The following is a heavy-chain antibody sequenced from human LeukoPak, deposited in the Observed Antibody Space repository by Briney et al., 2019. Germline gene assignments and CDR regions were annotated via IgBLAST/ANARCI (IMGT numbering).Heavy chain of an antibody. V-gene: IGHV3-30*01. CDR3: ARDLYSGSLV. J-gene: IGHJ4*02. CDR2: ISYDGSNK. D-gene: IGHD6-13*01. CDR1: GFTFSSYA. Sequence: PGRSLRLSCAASGFTFSSYAMHWVRQAPGKGLEWVAVISYDGSNKYYADSVKGRFTISRDNSKNTLYLRMNSLRAEDTAVYYCARDLYSGSLVWGQGTLVTVSS.